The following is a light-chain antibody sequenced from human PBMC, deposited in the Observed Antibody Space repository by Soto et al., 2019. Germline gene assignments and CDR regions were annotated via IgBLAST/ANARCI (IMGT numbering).Light chain of an antibody. CDR2: DAS. Sequence: DIQMTQSPSTLSASVGDRVTITCRASQRISSWLAWYQQKPGKAPKLLIYDASSLESGVPSRFSGSGSETEFTLTISLLQPDCCATYYRQLYSIYPWPFGYGTKVEIK. V-gene: IGKV1-5*01. CDR3: QLYSIYPWP. J-gene: IGKJ1*01. CDR1: QRISSW.